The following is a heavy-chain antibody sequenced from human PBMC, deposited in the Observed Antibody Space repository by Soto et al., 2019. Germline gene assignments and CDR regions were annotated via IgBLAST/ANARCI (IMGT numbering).Heavy chain of an antibody. CDR2: VFYSGAT. CDR3: ARAGFSYGHLLV. V-gene: IGHV4-30-4*01. D-gene: IGHD3-10*01. Sequence: TLSLTCNVSGGPIKTGDYYWNWIRQPPGKGLEWIGYVFYSGATNYSPSLKSRAAISMDTSKNQFSLSLTSVTAADTAVYYCARAGFSYGHLLVWGKGIRVTVSS. J-gene: IGHJ4*02. CDR1: GGPIKTGDYY.